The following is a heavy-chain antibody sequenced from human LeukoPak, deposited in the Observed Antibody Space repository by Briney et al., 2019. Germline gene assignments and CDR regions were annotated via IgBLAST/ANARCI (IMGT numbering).Heavy chain of an antibody. J-gene: IGHJ3*01. CDR3: ARDPGGGFSAFDL. V-gene: IGHV3-48*02. CDR1: GFTFSTYN. D-gene: IGHD4-23*01. Sequence: AGGSLRLSCAASGFTFSTYNINWVRQAPGKVLEWLLYISSSASDIYYADSLRGRFTITRDNANNSLYLQMNSLRDEDTAVYYCARDPGGGFSAFDLWGQGTMVTVSS. CDR2: ISSSASDI.